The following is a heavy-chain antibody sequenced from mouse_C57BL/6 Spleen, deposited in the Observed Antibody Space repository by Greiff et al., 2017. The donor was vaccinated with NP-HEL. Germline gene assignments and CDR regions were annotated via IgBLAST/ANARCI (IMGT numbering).Heavy chain of an antibody. D-gene: IGHD3-3*01. J-gene: IGHJ2*01. V-gene: IGHV1-22*01. Sequence: VQLKQSGPELVKPGASVKMSCKASGYTFTDYNMHWVKQSHGKSLEWIGYINPNNGGTSYNQKFKGKATLTVNKSSSTAYMELRSLTSEDSAVYYCARKGGRNYFDYWGQGTTLTVSS. CDR3: ARKGGRNYFDY. CDR2: INPNNGGT. CDR1: GYTFTDYN.